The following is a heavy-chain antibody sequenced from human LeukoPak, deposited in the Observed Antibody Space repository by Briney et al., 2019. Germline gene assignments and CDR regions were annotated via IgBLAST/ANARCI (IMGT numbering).Heavy chain of an antibody. CDR3: ARVYSSSWYRGSLYFDY. J-gene: IGHJ4*02. Sequence: PSETLSLTCAVYGGSFSGYYWSWIRQPPGKGLEWIGEINHSGSTNYNPSLKSRVTISVDTSKNQFSLKLSSVTAADTAMYYCARVYSSSWYRGSLYFDYWGQGTLVTVSS. V-gene: IGHV4-34*01. CDR1: GGSFSGYY. D-gene: IGHD6-13*01. CDR2: INHSGST.